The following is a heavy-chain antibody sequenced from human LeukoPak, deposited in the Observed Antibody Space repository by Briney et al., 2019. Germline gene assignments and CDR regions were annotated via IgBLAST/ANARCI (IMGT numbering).Heavy chain of an antibody. V-gene: IGHV3-53*01. Sequence: GGSLRLSCAASGFTVSSNYWVRQAPGEGVEWGSVIYSGGRSYYADSVKGRFTISRHNSKSTLYLQMNSLRADDTAVYYCARSYFGAFDIWGQGTMVTVSS. CDR1: GFTVSSNY. J-gene: IGHJ3*02. CDR2: IYSGGRS. D-gene: IGHD1-26*01. CDR3: ARSYFGAFDI.